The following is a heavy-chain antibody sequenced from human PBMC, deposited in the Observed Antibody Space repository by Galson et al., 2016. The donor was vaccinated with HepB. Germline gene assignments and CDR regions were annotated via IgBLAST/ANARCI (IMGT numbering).Heavy chain of an antibody. D-gene: IGHD3-3*01. CDR3: ATAHPGRPLETIFGVVILEPFDY. Sequence: SVKVSCKVSGYTLTELSMHWVRQAPGKGLEWMGSFDPEDGETIYAQKFQGRVTMTEDTSTDTAYLELGSLRSEDTAVYYCATAHPGRPLETIFGVVILEPFDYWGQGTLVTVSS. V-gene: IGHV1-24*01. CDR2: FDPEDGET. J-gene: IGHJ4*02. CDR1: GYTLTELS.